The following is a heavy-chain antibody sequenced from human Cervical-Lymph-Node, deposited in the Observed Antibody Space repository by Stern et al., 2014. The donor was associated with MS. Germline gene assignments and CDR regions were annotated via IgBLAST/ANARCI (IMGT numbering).Heavy chain of an antibody. V-gene: IGHV5-51*03. CDR3: ARPPPRRKWDDPNYGMDV. Sequence: VQLVESGAEVKKPGESLKISCKGSGYTFTNNWIAWVRQMPGKGLEWMGIIYPDDSDIRYSPSLQGQVTISADKSISTAYLKWSSLKAADSAVYYWARPPPRRKWDDPNYGMDVWGQGTTVTVSS. CDR2: IYPDDSDI. D-gene: IGHD1-1*01. CDR1: GYTFTNNW. J-gene: IGHJ6*02.